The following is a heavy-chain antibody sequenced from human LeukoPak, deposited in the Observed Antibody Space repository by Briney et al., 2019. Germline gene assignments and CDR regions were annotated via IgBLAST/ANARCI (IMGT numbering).Heavy chain of an antibody. Sequence: ASLKVSCKASGYTFTGYYMHWVRQAPGQGLEWMGWINPNSGGTNYAQKFQGRVTMTRDTSISTAYMELSRLRSDDTAVYYCARDLPDYGSGREGYYFDYWGQGTLVTVSS. CDR3: ARDLPDYGSGREGYYFDY. V-gene: IGHV1-2*02. J-gene: IGHJ4*02. D-gene: IGHD3-10*01. CDR1: GYTFTGYY. CDR2: INPNSGGT.